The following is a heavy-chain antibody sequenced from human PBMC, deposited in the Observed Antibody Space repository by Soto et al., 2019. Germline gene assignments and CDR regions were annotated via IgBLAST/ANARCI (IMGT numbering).Heavy chain of an antibody. CDR2: ISAYNGNT. V-gene: IGHV1-18*01. J-gene: IGHJ1*01. CDR1: GYTFTSYG. CDR3: ARDTPDYGDYSEYFQH. Sequence: ASVKVSCKASGYTFTSYGISWVRQAPGQGLEWMGWISAYNGNTNYAQKLQGRVTMTTDTSTSTAYMELRSLRSDDTAVYYCARDTPDYGDYSEYFQHWGQGTLVTVSS. D-gene: IGHD4-17*01.